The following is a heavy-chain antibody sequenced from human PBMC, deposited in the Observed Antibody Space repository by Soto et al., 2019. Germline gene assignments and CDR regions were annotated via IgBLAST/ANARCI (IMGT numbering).Heavy chain of an antibody. CDR2: IVVGSGNT. D-gene: IGHD3-22*01. J-gene: IGHJ4*02. CDR3: AAIGIIYDSSGSYDY. V-gene: IGHV1-58*01. Sequence: SVKVSCKASGFTFTSSAVQWVRQARGQRLEWIGWIVVGSGNTNYAQKFQERVTITRDMSTSTAYMELSSLRSEDTAVYYCAAIGIIYDSSGSYDYWGQGTLVTVSS. CDR1: GFTFTSSA.